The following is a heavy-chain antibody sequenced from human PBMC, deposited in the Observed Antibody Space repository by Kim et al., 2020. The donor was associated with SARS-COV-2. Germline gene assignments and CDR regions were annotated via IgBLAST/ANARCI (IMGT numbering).Heavy chain of an antibody. Sequence: GGSLRLSCTASGFTFGDYAMSWVRQAPGKGLEWVGFIRSKAYGGTTGYAASVKGRFTISRDDSKSIAYLQMNSLKTEDTAVYYCTLVYIAAAARWYFDLWGRGTLVTVSS. D-gene: IGHD6-13*01. CDR2: IRSKAYGGTT. J-gene: IGHJ2*01. CDR1: GFTFGDYA. V-gene: IGHV3-49*04. CDR3: TLVYIAAAARWYFDL.